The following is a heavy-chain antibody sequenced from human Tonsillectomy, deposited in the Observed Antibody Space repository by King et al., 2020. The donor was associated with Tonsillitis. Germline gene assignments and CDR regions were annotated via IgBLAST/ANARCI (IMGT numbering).Heavy chain of an antibody. CDR1: GYSISSGYY. J-gene: IGHJ4*02. CDR3: ARVASTFDY. Sequence: VQLQESGPGLVKPSETLSLTCAVSGYSISSGYYWGWIRQPPGKGLMWLGNIYHSGSTYSNPSRKSRITMSLGTSKNQFSLKLSSVTAAEMAVYYCARVASTFDYWGQGTLVTVP. V-gene: IGHV4-38-2*01. CDR2: IYHSGST.